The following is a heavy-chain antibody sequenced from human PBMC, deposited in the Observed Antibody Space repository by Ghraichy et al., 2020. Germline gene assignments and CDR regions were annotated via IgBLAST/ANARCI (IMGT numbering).Heavy chain of an antibody. CDR2: IIPILGIA. CDR3: ASPQSSMIVVADAFDI. Sequence: SVKVSCKASGGTFSSYAISWVRQAPGQGLEWMGRIIPILGIANYAQKFQGRVTITADKSTSTAYMELSSLRSEDTAVYYCASPQSSMIVVADAFDIWGQGTMVTVSS. V-gene: IGHV1-69*04. CDR1: GGTFSSYA. J-gene: IGHJ3*02. D-gene: IGHD3-22*01.